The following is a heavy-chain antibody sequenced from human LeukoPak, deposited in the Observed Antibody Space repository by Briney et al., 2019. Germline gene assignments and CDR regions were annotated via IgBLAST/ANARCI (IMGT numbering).Heavy chain of an antibody. CDR3: ARVPDSSSWYYFDY. CDR1: GGSISSYY. J-gene: IGHJ4*02. D-gene: IGHD6-13*01. V-gene: IGHV4-59*01. Sequence: SETPSLTCTVSGGSISSYYWSWIRQPPGKGLEWIGYIYYSGSTNYNPSLKSRVTISVDTSKNQFSLKLSSVTAADTAVYYCARVPDSSSWYYFDYWGQGTLVTVSS. CDR2: IYYSGST.